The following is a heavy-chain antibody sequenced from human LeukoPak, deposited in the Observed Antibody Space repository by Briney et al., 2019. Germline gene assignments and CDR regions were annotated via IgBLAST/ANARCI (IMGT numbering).Heavy chain of an antibody. CDR2: INPSGGST. CDR3: AGPYSYEAFDI. Sequence: WAPVKVSCKASGYTFTSYYMHWVRQAPGQGLEWMGIINPSGGSTSYAQKFQGRVTMTRDTSTSTVYMELSSLRSEDTAVYYCAGPYSYEAFDIWGQGTMVTVSS. CDR1: GYTFTSYY. V-gene: IGHV1-46*01. D-gene: IGHD5-18*01. J-gene: IGHJ3*02.